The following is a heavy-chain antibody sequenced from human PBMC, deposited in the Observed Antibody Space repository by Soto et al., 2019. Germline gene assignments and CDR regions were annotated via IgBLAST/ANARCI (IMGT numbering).Heavy chain of an antibody. J-gene: IGHJ3*01. CDR2: ILPIFGTA. Sequence: QVQLVQSGAEVKKPGSSVKVSCKASGGSFRREAINWVRQAPGQGPEWMGGILPIFGTADYAQKFQGRVTITADVSTTTAYMELSSLRFEDTAVYYCARGHEFGGNSDACDVWGQGTMVIVSS. CDR3: ARGHEFGGNSDACDV. V-gene: IGHV1-69*12. CDR1: GGSFRREA. D-gene: IGHD2-15*01.